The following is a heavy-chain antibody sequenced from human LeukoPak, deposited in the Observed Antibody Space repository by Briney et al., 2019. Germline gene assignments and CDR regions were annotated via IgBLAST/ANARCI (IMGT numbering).Heavy chain of an antibody. J-gene: IGHJ6*02. D-gene: IGHD4-11*01. CDR1: GFTFSDYY. CDR3: ATLYSNYERCYYYGMDV. Sequence: PGGSLRLSCAASGFTFSDYYMSWIRQAPGKGLEWVSYISSSGSTIYYADSVKGRFTISRDNAKNSLYLQMNSLRAEDTAVYYCATLYSNYERCYYYGMDVWGQGTTVTVSS. V-gene: IGHV3-11*01. CDR2: ISSSGSTI.